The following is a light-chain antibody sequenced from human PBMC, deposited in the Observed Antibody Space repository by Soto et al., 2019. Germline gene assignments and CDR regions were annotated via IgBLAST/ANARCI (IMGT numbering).Light chain of an antibody. CDR2: GAS. Sequence: EVVLTQSPVTLSLSPGERATLSCRASQSFRGLLAWYQQKPGQAPRLLIYGASSRATGIPDRFRGSGSGTDFTLTISRLEPEDFAVYYCQQYDTYLTFGPGTKVDIK. CDR3: QQYDTYLT. J-gene: IGKJ3*01. V-gene: IGKV3-20*01. CDR1: QSFRGL.